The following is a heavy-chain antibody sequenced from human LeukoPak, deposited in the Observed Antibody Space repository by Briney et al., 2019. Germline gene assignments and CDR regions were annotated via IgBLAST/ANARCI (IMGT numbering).Heavy chain of an antibody. Sequence: SETLSLTCAVYGGSFSGYYWSWIRQPPGKGLEWIGNIYDSGSTNYNPSLKSRVTISVDTSKNQCSLKLSSVTAADTAVYYCARQSISGSSLSYFDYWGQGTLVNVSS. CDR2: IYDSGST. J-gene: IGHJ4*02. CDR3: ARQSISGSSLSYFDY. CDR1: GGSFSGYY. V-gene: IGHV4-59*01. D-gene: IGHD3-22*01.